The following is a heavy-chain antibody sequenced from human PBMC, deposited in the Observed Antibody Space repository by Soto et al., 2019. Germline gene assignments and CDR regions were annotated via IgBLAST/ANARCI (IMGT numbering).Heavy chain of an antibody. CDR1: GFTFIGSS. V-gene: IGHV1-3*04. CDR2: IDTNNGRT. CDR3: ARGHWTQTLAASSLAF. Sequence: ASVKVSCKASGFTFIGSSIRWLRQAPGQNLQWLGWIDTNNGRTKYSQTFQGRVTISRDTSASTTYMDLNSLRSEDTAVYYCARGHWTQTLAASSLAFWAQGTLVTVSS. D-gene: IGHD1-1*01. J-gene: IGHJ4*02.